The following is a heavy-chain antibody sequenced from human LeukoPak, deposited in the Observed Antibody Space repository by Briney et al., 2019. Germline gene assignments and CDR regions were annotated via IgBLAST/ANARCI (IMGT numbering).Heavy chain of an antibody. V-gene: IGHV5-51*01. D-gene: IGHD2-15*01. CDR2: TYPGDSDT. CDR1: GYSFTTYW. CDR3: ARRYCSGGSCYDY. J-gene: IGHJ4*02. Sequence: PGESLKISCKGSGYSFTTYWIGWVRQMPGKGLEWMGITYPGDSDTRYSPSFQGQVTISADKSISTAYLQWSSLKASDTAMYYCARRYCSGGSCYDYWGQGTLVTVSS.